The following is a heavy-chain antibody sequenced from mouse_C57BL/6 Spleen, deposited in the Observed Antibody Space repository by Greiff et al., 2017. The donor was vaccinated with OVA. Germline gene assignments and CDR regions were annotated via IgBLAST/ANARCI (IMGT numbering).Heavy chain of an antibody. CDR3: ARKGLRGVYYAMDY. J-gene: IGHJ4*01. Sequence: VQLKESGGGLVKPGGSLKLSCAASGFTFSDYGMHWVRQAPEKGLEWVAYISSGSSTIYYADTVQGRFTISRDNAKTTLFLHMTSLRSEDTAMYYCARKGLRGVYYAMDYWGQGTSVTVSS. CDR1: GFTFSDYG. D-gene: IGHD2-4*01. CDR2: ISSGSSTI. V-gene: IGHV5-17*01.